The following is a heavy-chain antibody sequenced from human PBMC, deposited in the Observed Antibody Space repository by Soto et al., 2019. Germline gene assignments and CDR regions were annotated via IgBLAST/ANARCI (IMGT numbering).Heavy chain of an antibody. V-gene: IGHV3-33*01. Sequence: QVQLVESGGGMVQPGRSLRLSCAASGFTFSGYGMHWVRQAPGQGLEWVAVIWYDPNKTYYADSVKGRFTISRDNSKNTQYLQMNSLTVEDTAVYYCATDGPGSGRYFGEYWGQGTLVTVSS. CDR2: IWYDPNKT. D-gene: IGHD6-19*01. J-gene: IGHJ4*02. CDR1: GFTFSGYG. CDR3: ATDGPGSGRYFGEY.